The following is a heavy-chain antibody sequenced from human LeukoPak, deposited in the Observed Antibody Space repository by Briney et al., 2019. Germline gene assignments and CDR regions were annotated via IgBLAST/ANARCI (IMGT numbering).Heavy chain of an antibody. V-gene: IGHV3-15*01. CDR1: GFTFSNAW. J-gene: IGHJ4*02. D-gene: IGHD6-19*01. Sequence: GGSLRLSCAAPGFTFSNAWMSWVRQAPGKGLEWVGRIKSKTDGGTTDYAAPVKGRFTISRDDSKNTPYLQMNSLKTEDTAVYYCTTGIAVAGTNYWGQGTLVTVSS. CDR2: IKSKTDGGTT. CDR3: TTGIAVAGTNY.